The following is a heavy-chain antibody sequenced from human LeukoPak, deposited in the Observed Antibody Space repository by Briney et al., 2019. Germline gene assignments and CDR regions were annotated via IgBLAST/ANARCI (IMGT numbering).Heavy chain of an antibody. CDR2: INHSGST. CDR3: ARGLSSSSWYSN. V-gene: IGHV4-34*01. CDR1: GGSVSGYY. Sequence: SETLSLTCAVYGGSVSGYYWSWIRQPPGKGLEWIGEINHSGSTNYNPSLKSRVTISVDTSKNQFSLKLSSVTAADTAVYYCARGLSSSSWYSNWGQGTLVTVSS. J-gene: IGHJ4*02. D-gene: IGHD6-13*01.